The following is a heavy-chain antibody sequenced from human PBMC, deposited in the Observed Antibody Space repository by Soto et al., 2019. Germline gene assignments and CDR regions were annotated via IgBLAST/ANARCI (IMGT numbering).Heavy chain of an antibody. CDR3: ARGIAATGLDF. V-gene: IGHV1-69*11. CDR2: IVHVLGSA. Sequence: QVQLVQSGAEVKKPGSSVKVSCQTSGGDFKNSGISWVRQAPGHGLEWMGGIVHVLGSAKYAHIFQGRLTRTADEATSTTNMEFRGLKPVDTAVYSGARGIAATGLDFWGQGTLVIVSS. J-gene: IGHJ4*02. D-gene: IGHD3-9*01. CDR1: GGDFKNSG.